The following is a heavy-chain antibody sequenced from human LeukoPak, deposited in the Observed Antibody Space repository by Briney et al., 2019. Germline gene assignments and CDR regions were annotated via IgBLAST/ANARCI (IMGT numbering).Heavy chain of an antibody. Sequence: PSETLSLTCTVSGGSISSYYWSWIRQPAGKGLEWIGRIYTSGSTNYNPSLKSRVTMSVDTSKNQFSLKLSSVTAADTAVYYCARDLTVVVPAAHYYYGMDVWGQGTTVTVSS. V-gene: IGHV4-4*07. J-gene: IGHJ6*02. CDR2: IYTSGST. CDR1: GGSISSYY. D-gene: IGHD2-2*01. CDR3: ARDLTVVVPAAHYYYGMDV.